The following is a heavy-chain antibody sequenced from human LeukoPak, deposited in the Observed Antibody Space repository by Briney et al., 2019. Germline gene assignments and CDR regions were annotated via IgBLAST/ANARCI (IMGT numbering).Heavy chain of an antibody. V-gene: IGHV1-24*01. CDR1: GYTLTELS. J-gene: IGHJ4*02. D-gene: IGHD3-22*01. Sequence: ASVKVSCKVSGYTLTELSMHWVRQAPGKGLEWMGGFDPEDGETIYAQKFQGRVTMTEDTSTDTAYMELSSLRSEDTAVYYCATYYYDSSGYYWHDYWGQGTLVTVSS. CDR2: FDPEDGET. CDR3: ATYYYDSSGYYWHDY.